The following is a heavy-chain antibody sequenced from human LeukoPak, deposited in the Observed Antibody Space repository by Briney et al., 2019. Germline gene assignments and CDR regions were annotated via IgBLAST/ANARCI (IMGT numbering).Heavy chain of an antibody. CDR2: IYYSGST. Sequence: GSLRLSCAASGIIFSNYWSWIRQPPGKGLEWIGYIYYSGSTNYNPSLKSRVTISVDTSKNQFSLKLSSVTAADTAVYYCARDLGGSGWSNFDYWGQGTLVTVSS. V-gene: IGHV4-59*01. CDR3: ARDLGGSGWSNFDY. CDR1: GIIFSNY. D-gene: IGHD6-19*01. J-gene: IGHJ4*02.